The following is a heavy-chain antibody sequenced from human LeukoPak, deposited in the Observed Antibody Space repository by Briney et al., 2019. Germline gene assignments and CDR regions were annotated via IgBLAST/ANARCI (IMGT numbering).Heavy chain of an antibody. CDR1: GFTVTSNH. D-gene: IGHD2-2*01. V-gene: IGHV3-66*01. Sequence: GGSLRLSCAASGFTVTSNHMNWVRQAPGKGLEWVSIIYTGGTTHYADSLKDRFTISRDDSINTLYLQMNSLRAEDTAVYYCTRVEFQLPIDYWGHGTLVTVSS. CDR2: IYTGGTT. J-gene: IGHJ4*01. CDR3: TRVEFQLPIDY.